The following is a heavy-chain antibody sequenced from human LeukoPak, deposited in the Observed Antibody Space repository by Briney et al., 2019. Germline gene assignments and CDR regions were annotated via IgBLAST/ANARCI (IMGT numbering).Heavy chain of an antibody. CDR2: ISSSSSYI. CDR3: ARVVTTVTTYYYYYYMDV. V-gene: IGHV3-21*01. Sequence: KPGGSLRLSCAASGFTFSSYSMNWVRQAPGKGLEWVSSISSSSSYIYYADSVKGRFTISRDNAKNSLYLQMNSLRAEDTAVYYCARVVTTVTTYYYYYYMDVWDKGTTVTVSS. D-gene: IGHD4-11*01. CDR1: GFTFSSYS. J-gene: IGHJ6*03.